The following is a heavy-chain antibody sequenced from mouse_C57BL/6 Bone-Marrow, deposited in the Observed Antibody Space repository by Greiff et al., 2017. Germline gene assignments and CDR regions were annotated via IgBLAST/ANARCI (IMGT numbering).Heavy chain of an antibody. Sequence: QVQLQQPGAELVMPGASVKLSCTASGYTFTSYWMHWVKQRPGHGLEWIGEIDPSDSYTNYNQKFKGQSTLTVDKSSSTAYLQLSSLTSEDSAVSYCERDGYDGAWFAYWGQGTLVTVSA. CDR3: ERDGYDGAWFAY. CDR2: IDPSDSYT. V-gene: IGHV1-69*01. J-gene: IGHJ3*01. CDR1: GYTFTSYW. D-gene: IGHD2-2*01.